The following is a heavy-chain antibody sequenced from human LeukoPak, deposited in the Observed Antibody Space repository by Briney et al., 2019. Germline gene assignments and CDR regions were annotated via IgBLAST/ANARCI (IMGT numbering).Heavy chain of an antibody. CDR1: GGSLSGYY. CDR2: INHSGST. Sequence: PSETLSLTCAVYGGSLSGYYWSWIRQPPGKGLEWIGEINHSGSTNYNPSLKGRVTISVDTSKNQFSLKLSSVTAADTAVYYCARALRGYFDYWGQGTLVTVSS. D-gene: IGHD3-9*01. J-gene: IGHJ4*02. V-gene: IGHV4-34*01. CDR3: ARALRGYFDY.